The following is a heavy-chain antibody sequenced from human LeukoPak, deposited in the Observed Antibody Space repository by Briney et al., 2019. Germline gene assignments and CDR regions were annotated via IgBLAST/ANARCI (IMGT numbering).Heavy chain of an antibody. CDR3: ARAPELELRDTREFDY. CDR2: IKSKSDGGTT. J-gene: IGHJ4*02. D-gene: IGHD1-7*01. CDR1: GLIFSNAW. Sequence: GGSLRLSCAASGLIFSNAWMSWVRQAPGKGLEWVGRIKSKSDGGTTDYAAPVKGRFAISRDDSKNTLYLQMNSLKTEDTAVYYCARAPELELRDTREFDYWGQGTLVTVSS. V-gene: IGHV3-15*01.